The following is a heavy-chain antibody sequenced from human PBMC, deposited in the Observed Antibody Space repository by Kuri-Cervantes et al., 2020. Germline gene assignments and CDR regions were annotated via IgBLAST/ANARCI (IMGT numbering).Heavy chain of an antibody. CDR1: GFTFSSYS. D-gene: IGHD1-1*01. Sequence: GGSLRLSCAASGFTFSSYSMSWVRQAPGKGLEWVSTSSDNTYYADSVKGRFTISRDNSKNTLYLQMNSLTAGDTAVYYCVRGPLRGTAKDNYYMDVWGKGTTVTVSS. CDR3: VRGPLRGTAKDNYYMDV. J-gene: IGHJ6*03. CDR2: SSDNT. V-gene: IGHV3-23*01.